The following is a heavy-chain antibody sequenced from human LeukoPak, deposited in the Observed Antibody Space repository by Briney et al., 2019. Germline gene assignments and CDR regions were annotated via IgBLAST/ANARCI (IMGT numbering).Heavy chain of an antibody. J-gene: IGHJ4*02. Sequence: GGSLRLSCAASGFTFSSYGIHWVRQAPGKGLEWVAVISNDGSNKYYADSVKGRLTISRDNSKNTLYLQMNSLRAEDTAIYYCAKEYPRITIFGVVTDYWGQGTLVTVSS. D-gene: IGHD3-3*01. CDR3: AKEYPRITIFGVVTDY. CDR1: GFTFSSYG. CDR2: ISNDGSNK. V-gene: IGHV3-30*18.